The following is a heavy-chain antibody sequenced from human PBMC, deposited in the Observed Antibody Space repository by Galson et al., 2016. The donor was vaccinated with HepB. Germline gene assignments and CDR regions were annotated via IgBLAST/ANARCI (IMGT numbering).Heavy chain of an antibody. J-gene: IGHJ4*02. CDR3: AKNDILAGYSAFDY. CDR1: GFTFSNYG. CDR2: IWYDGSNK. V-gene: IGHV3-30*02. D-gene: IGHD3-9*01. Sequence: SLRLSCAASGFTFSNYGMHWVRQAPGKGLEWVAIIWYDGSNKYYADSVKGRFTISRANSKHTLSLQMNSLGAEDTAVYYCAKNDILAGYSAFDYWGQGTLVTVSS.